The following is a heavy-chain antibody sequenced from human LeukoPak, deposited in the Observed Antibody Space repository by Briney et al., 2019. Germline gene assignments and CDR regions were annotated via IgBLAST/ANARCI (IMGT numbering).Heavy chain of an antibody. J-gene: IGHJ3*02. V-gene: IGHV3-13*01. CDR1: GSTFSSYD. CDR3: ARRFLDAFDI. D-gene: IGHD2/OR15-2a*01. Sequence: GGSLGLSCAASGSTFSSYDMHWVRQATGKGLEWVSAIGTAGDTYYPGSVKGRFTISRENAKNSLYLQMNSLRAEDTAVYYCARRFLDAFDIWGQGTMVTVSS. CDR2: IGTAGDT.